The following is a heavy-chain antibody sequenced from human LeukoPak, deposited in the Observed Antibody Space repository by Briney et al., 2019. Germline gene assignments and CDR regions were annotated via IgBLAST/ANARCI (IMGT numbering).Heavy chain of an antibody. CDR1: GFTFSSYA. D-gene: IGHD6-19*01. Sequence: GGSLRLSCAASGFTFSSYAMSWVRQAPGKGLEWVSAISGSGGSTYYADSVKGRFTISRDNSKNTLYLQMNSLRAEDTAVYYCAKAGGLRVYSGWSQSGYWGQGALVTVSS. V-gene: IGHV3-23*01. CDR3: AKAGGLRVYSGWSQSGY. CDR2: ISGSGGST. J-gene: IGHJ4*02.